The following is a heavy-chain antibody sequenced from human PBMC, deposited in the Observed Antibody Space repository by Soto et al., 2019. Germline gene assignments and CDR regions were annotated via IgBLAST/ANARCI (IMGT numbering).Heavy chain of an antibody. CDR2: ISYDGNNK. J-gene: IGHJ4*02. CDR1: GFTFSNYG. V-gene: IGHV3-30*03. CDR3: ARDPSPRAWSSPAY. Sequence: HPGGSLRLSCAASGFTFSNYGMHWVRQAPGKGLEWVALISYDGNNKYYADSVKGRFTISRDNSKNTLYLHMNSPRTEDTAVYYCARDPSPRAWSSPAYWGQGTLVTVSS. D-gene: IGHD2-8*01.